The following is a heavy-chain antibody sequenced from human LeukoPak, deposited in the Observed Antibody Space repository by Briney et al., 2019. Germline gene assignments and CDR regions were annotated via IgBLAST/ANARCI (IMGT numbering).Heavy chain of an antibody. CDR2: INPNSGGT. CDR1: GYTFTGYY. D-gene: IGHD6-6*01. CDR3: ARGEYSSSSGPFDY. J-gene: IGHJ4*02. Sequence: ASVKVSCKASGYTFTGYYMHWVRQAPGQGLEWMGWINPNSGGTNYAQKFQGRVTMTRDTPISTAYMELSRLRSDDTAVYYCARGEYSSSSGPFDYWGQGTLVTVSS. V-gene: IGHV1-2*02.